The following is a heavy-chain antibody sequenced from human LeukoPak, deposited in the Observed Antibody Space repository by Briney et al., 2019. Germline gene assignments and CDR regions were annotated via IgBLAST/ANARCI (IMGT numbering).Heavy chain of an antibody. J-gene: IGHJ4*02. D-gene: IGHD3-22*01. CDR1: GFTFSSYS. Sequence: GGSLRLSCAASGFTFSSYSMNWVRQAPGKGLEWVAAISNDGSNKYYADSVKGRFTISRDNSKNTLYLQMNSLRAEDTAVFYCAKDYYYDSSAFPDYWGQGTLVTVSS. CDR2: ISNDGSNK. CDR3: AKDYYYDSSAFPDY. V-gene: IGHV3-30*18.